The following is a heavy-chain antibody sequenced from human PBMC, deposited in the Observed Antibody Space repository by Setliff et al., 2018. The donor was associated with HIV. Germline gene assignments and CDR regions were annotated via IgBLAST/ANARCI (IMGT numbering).Heavy chain of an antibody. D-gene: IGHD5-12*01. CDR1: GYTFTSYG. CDR2: ISGYNGNT. Sequence: ASVKVSCKTSGYTFTSYGISWVRQAPGQGLEWMGWISGYNGNTNYAQKFQGRLTMTTDTSTSTAYMELRGLRSDDTAVYYCAKGWLPTDYSFFYMDVWGKGTTVTVSS. V-gene: IGHV1-18*01. J-gene: IGHJ6*03. CDR3: AKGWLPTDYSFFYMDV.